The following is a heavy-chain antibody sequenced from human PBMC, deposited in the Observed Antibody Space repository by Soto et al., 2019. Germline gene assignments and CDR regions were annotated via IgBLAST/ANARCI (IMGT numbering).Heavy chain of an antibody. D-gene: IGHD2-2*02. V-gene: IGHV5-51*01. J-gene: IGHJ5*02. CDR2: IYPGKDKT. CDR1: GYNFVTYW. Sequence: GESLKISCQGSGYNFVTYWIAWVRRTPGKGLEWMGIIYPGKDKTRYSPSFQGQVTLSADRSITTSYLQWGSRRASDSGHYCCARGYTGSAGRFDPWGQGTLVTVSS. CDR3: ARGYTGSAGRFDP.